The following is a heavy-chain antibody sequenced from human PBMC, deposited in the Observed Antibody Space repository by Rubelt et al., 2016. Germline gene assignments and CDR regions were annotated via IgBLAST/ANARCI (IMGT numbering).Heavy chain of an antibody. V-gene: IGHV3-15*01. D-gene: IGHD3-22*01. CDR1: GFTFSNAW. CDR2: IKSKTDGGTT. CDR3: TTDRYYYDSSGFPWFDP. J-gene: IGHJ5*02. Sequence: SLRLSCAASGFTFSNAWMSWVRQAPGKGLEWVGRIKSKTDGGTTDYAAPVKGSFTISSDDSKNTLYLQMNSLQNEDTAVYYCTTDRYYYDSSGFPWFDPWGQGTLVTVSS.